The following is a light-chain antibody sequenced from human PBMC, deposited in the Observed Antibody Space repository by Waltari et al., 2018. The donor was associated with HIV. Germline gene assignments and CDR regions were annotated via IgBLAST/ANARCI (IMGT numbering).Light chain of an antibody. CDR1: SSDVGGYNY. J-gene: IGLJ3*02. CDR2: DVS. CDR3: NSFTSSSTWV. Sequence: QSALTKPASVSGSPGQSITISCTGTSSDVGGYNYVSWYQQHPGKAPKLMIYDVSKRPSGVSNRFSGSKSGNTASLTISGLQAEDEADYYCNSFTSSSTWVFGGGTKLTVL. V-gene: IGLV2-14*03.